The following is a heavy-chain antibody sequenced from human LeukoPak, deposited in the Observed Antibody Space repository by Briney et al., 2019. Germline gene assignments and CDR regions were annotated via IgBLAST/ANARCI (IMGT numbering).Heavy chain of an antibody. V-gene: IGHV5-51*01. J-gene: IGHJ4*02. D-gene: IGHD2-2*01. CDR2: IYPGDSDT. Sequence: GESLKISCKASGYSFSSYWIGWVRNMPGKGLELMGIIYPGDSDTRYTPSFQGQVTISADKSITTAYLQWSSLQASDTAMYYCVRSLSPAAVALDYWGQGALVTVSS. CDR1: GYSFSSYW. CDR3: VRSLSPAAVALDY.